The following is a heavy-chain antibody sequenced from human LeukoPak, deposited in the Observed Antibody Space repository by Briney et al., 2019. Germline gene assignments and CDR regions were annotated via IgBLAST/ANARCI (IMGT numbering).Heavy chain of an antibody. CDR1: GFTFSSYA. CDR2: ISYDGSAV. J-gene: IGHJ4*02. Sequence: GRSLRLSCAASGFTFSSYAMHWVRQAPGKGLEWVAVISYDGSAVHYADSVEGRFTISRDNSKNTLYLQMNSLRAEDTAVYYCAKASAGSSWYLGDDYWGQGTLVTVSS. D-gene: IGHD6-13*01. CDR3: AKASAGSSWYLGDDY. V-gene: IGHV3-30*18.